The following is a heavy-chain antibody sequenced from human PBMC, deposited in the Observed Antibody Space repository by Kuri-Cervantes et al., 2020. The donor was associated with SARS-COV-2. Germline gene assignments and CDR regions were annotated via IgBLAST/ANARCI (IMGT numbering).Heavy chain of an antibody. CDR2: ISGSGGST. Sequence: GESLKISCAASGFTFSSYAMHWVRQAPGKGLEWVSDISGSGGSTYYADSVKGRFTISRDNSKNTLYLQMNSLRAEDTAVYYCAKDGDIVVVPATISGGFDSWGQGTLVTVSS. CDR1: GFTFSSYA. CDR3: AKDGDIVVVPATISGGFDS. V-gene: IGHV3-23*01. D-gene: IGHD2-2*02. J-gene: IGHJ4*02.